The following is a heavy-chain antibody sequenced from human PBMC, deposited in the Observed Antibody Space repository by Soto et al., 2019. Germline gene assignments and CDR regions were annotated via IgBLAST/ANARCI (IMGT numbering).Heavy chain of an antibody. D-gene: IGHD2-15*01. CDR1: GGSISSGGYH. V-gene: IGHV4-31*03. Sequence: QVQLQESGPGLVKPSQTLSLTCTVSGGSISSGGYHWSWIRQHPGKVLEWIGYVYYSGSTYYNPALKSRVTISVYTAKNQFSLTPSSVTASDTAVYYCARTPDLWAQGTLGTVSA. CDR3: ARTPDL. J-gene: IGHJ5*02. CDR2: VYYSGST.